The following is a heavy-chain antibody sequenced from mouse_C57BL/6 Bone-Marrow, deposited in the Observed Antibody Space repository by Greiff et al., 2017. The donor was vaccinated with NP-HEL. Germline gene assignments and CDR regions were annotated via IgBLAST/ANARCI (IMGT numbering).Heavy chain of an antibody. J-gene: IGHJ4*01. CDR2: ISNLAYSI. CDR1: GFTFSDYG. Sequence: EVKVEESGGGLVQPGGSLKLSCAASGFTFSDYGMAWVRQAPRKGPEWVAFISNLAYSIYYADTVTGRFTISRENAKNTLYLEMSSLRSEDTAMYYCARQGITTVVATGAMDYWGQGTSVTVSS. CDR3: ARQGITTVVATGAMDY. D-gene: IGHD1-1*01. V-gene: IGHV5-15*04.